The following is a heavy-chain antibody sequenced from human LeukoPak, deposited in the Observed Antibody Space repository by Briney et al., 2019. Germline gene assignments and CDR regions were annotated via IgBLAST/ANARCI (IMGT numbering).Heavy chain of an antibody. Sequence: SETLSLTCTVSGGSISSGSYYWSWIRQPAGKGLEWIGRIYTSGSTNYNPSLKSRVTISVDTSKNQFSLKLSSVTAADTAVYYCARSSGMDVWGKGTTVTVSS. J-gene: IGHJ6*03. V-gene: IGHV4-61*02. D-gene: IGHD3-10*01. CDR1: GGSISSGSYY. CDR2: IYTSGST. CDR3: ARSSGMDV.